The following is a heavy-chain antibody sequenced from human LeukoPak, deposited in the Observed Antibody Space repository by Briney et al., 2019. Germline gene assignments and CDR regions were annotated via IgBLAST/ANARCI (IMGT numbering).Heavy chain of an antibody. CDR2: IVVGSGNT. CDR3: AAAHNVDLFDY. V-gene: IGHV1-58*01. CDR1: GFTSTSSA. D-gene: IGHD1-1*01. J-gene: IGHJ4*02. Sequence: GTSVKVSCKASGFTSTSSAVQWVRQARGQRLEWIGWIVVGSGNTNYAQKFQERVTITRDMSTSTAYMELSSLRSEDTAVYYCAAAHNVDLFDYWGQGTLVTVSS.